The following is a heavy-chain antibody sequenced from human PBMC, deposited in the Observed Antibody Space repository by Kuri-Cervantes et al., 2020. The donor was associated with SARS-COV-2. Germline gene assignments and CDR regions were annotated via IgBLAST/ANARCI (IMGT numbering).Heavy chain of an antibody. D-gene: IGHD3-10*01. CDR1: GYTFSDYY. CDR2: INPNSGGT. V-gene: IGHV1-2*04. CDR3: AREYYYGSGRYYGAFDH. J-gene: IGHJ4*02. Sequence: ASVKVSCKASGYTFSDYYMYWVRQAPGQGLEWMGWINPNSGGTNYAQKFQGWVTMTRDTPTSTVYMELSSLRSDDTAVYYCAREYYYGSGRYYGAFDHWGQGTPVTVSS.